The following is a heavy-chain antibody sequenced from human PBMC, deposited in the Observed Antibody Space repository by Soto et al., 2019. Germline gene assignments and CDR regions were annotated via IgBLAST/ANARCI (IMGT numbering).Heavy chain of an antibody. J-gene: IGHJ4*02. D-gene: IGHD7-27*01. Sequence: EVQMLESGGGLVQPGGSLRLSCAASGFTFSSYSMSWVRQAPGKGLEWVSAIGTAGDTYYPGSVKGRFTISRENAKNSLYLQMNSLRAGDTAVYYCARDTGVEGFDYWGQGTLVTVSS. CDR2: IGTAGDT. CDR1: GFTFSSYS. V-gene: IGHV3-13*01. CDR3: ARDTGVEGFDY.